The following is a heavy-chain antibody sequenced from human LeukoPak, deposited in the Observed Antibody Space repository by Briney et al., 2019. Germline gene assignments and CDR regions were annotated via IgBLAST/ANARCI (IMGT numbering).Heavy chain of an antibody. V-gene: IGHV3-30*01. D-gene: IGHD4-23*01. Sequence: GGSLRLSCTATGFTFSSYAMHWVRQAPGKGLEWVAVLSYEGSNKYYADSVEGRFTISRDNSKNTLYLQMNSLRAEDTAVYYCARGGYGANYYYYYYMDVWGKGTTVTVSS. J-gene: IGHJ6*03. CDR1: GFTFSSYA. CDR3: ARGGYGANYYYYYYMDV. CDR2: LSYEGSNK.